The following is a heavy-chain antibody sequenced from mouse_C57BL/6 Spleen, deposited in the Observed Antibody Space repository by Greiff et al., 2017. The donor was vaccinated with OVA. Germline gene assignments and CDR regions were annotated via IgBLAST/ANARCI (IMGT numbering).Heavy chain of an antibody. CDR3: ARKDYDYGRDYYAMDY. CDR2: INPSTGGT. CDR1: GYSFTGYY. Sequence: VQLKQSGPELVKPGASVKISCKASGYSFTGYYMHWVKQSSEKSLEWIGEINPSTGGTSYNQKFKGKATLTVDKSSSTAYMQLKSLTSEDSAVYYCARKDYDYGRDYYAMDYWGQGTSVTVSS. V-gene: IGHV1-43*01. J-gene: IGHJ4*01. D-gene: IGHD2-4*01.